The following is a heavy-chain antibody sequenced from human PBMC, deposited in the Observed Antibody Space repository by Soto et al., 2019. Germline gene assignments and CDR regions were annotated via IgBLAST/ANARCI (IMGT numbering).Heavy chain of an antibody. D-gene: IGHD5-12*01. CDR1: GGSISSSSYY. V-gene: IGHV4-39*01. CDR2: IYYSGST. CDR3: ARSGWLQLGDFDY. J-gene: IGHJ4*02. Sequence: PSETLSLTCTVSGGSISSSSYYWGWLRQPPGKGLEWIGSIYYSGSTYYNPSLKSRVTISVDTSKNQFSLKLSSVTAADTAVYYCARSGWLQLGDFDYWGQGTLVTVSS.